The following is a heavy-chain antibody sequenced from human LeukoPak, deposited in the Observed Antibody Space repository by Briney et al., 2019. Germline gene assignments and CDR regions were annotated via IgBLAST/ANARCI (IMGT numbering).Heavy chain of an antibody. CDR3: ARTGPSASLDS. J-gene: IGHJ4*02. V-gene: IGHV3-48*03. Sequence: PGGSLRLSCAASGFTFSSSSLNWVRQAPGKGLEWVSYITSTGNTMYYSDSVKGRSTISRDNAKNSLYLQMNSLRADDTAVYYCARTGPSASLDSWGQGALVTVSS. CDR2: ITSTGNTM. CDR1: GFTFSSSS.